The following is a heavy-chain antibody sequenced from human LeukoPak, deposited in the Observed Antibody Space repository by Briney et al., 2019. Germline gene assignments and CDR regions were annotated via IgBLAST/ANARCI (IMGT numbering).Heavy chain of an antibody. Sequence: PGGSLRLSCAASGFTFSSYAMSWVRQAPGKGLEWVSAISGSGGSTYYADSVKGRFTISRDNSKNTLYLQMNSLRAEDTAVYYCAGMSYFTPSFDYWGQGTLVTVSS. CDR2: ISGSGGST. D-gene: IGHD1-26*01. J-gene: IGHJ4*02. V-gene: IGHV3-23*01. CDR1: GFTFSSYA. CDR3: AGMSYFTPSFDY.